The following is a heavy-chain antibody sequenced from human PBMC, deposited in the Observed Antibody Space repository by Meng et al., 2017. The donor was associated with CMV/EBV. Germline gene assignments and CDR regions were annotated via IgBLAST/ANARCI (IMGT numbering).Heavy chain of an antibody. D-gene: IGHD7-27*01. CDR1: GDTSRTYA. V-gene: IGHV1-69*01. J-gene: IGHJ4*02. Sequence: CQSSGDTSRTYALSWVRQAPGQGLEWMGGIIPFFHTTYYAQKFQDRVIFTSDEDTKTVYMELRSLRSEDTAVYFCTRGANWGSPFDHWGQGALVTVPQ. CDR3: TRGANWGSPFDH. CDR2: IIPFFHTT.